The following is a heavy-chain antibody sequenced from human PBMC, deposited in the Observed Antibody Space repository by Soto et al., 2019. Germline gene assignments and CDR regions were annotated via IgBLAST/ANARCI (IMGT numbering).Heavy chain of an antibody. V-gene: IGHV2-5*02. Sequence: SGPTLVRPTQTLTLTCTFSGFSLSTDDVGVGWIRQPPGKALGWLAVIYWDDDKRYSPSLKSRLTITKDTSKNQVLLTMTNMDPLDTDRTFCPRPKYTISSFDYCGQGALVTVSS. CDR2: IYWDDDK. D-gene: IGHD6-6*01. J-gene: IGHJ4*02. CDR3: PRPKYTISSFDY. CDR1: GFSLSTDDVG.